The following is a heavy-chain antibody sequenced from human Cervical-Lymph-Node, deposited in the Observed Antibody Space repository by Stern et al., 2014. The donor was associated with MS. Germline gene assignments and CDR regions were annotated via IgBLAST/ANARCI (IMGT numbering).Heavy chain of an antibody. V-gene: IGHV5-51*01. Sequence: VQLVESGAEVKKPGESLKISCKGSGYSLTSYWNGWVRQMPGKGLEWMGIIYPGGSDTRYSPSFQGQVTISAAKSISTAYLQWSSLKASDTAMYYCARQGDGYNYGFDPWGQGTLVTVSS. J-gene: IGHJ5*02. CDR3: ARQGDGYNYGFDP. D-gene: IGHD5-24*01. CDR1: GYSLTSYW. CDR2: IYPGGSDT.